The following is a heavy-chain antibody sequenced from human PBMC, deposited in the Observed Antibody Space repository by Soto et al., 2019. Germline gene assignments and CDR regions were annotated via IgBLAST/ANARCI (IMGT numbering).Heavy chain of an antibody. V-gene: IGHV3-33*01. J-gene: IGHJ4*02. Sequence: QVLLVESGGGVVQPGRSLRLSCAASGFTFSSYGMHWVRQAPGKGLEWVAVIWYDGSNKYYADSVKGRFTISRDNSKNTLYLQMNSLRAEDTAVYYCARDRPLRDGYNLVEETWIGYWGQGTLVTVSS. CDR3: ARDRPLRDGYNLVEETWIGY. D-gene: IGHD5-12*01. CDR1: GFTFSSYG. CDR2: IWYDGSNK.